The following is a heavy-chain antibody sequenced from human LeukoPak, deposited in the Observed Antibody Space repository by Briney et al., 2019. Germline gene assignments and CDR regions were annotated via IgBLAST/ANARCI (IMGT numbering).Heavy chain of an antibody. V-gene: IGHV3-30*02. Sequence: GGSLRLSCAASGFTFSSFGMHWVRQAPGQGLEWVAFIRYDGTNKYYADSVKGRFTISRDNSKNTLYLQMDSLRAEDTAVYYCAKGSRYYDSSGYPYYFDYWGQGTLVTVSS. CDR1: GFTFSSFG. J-gene: IGHJ4*02. CDR3: AKGSRYYDSSGYPYYFDY. CDR2: IRYDGTNK. D-gene: IGHD3-22*01.